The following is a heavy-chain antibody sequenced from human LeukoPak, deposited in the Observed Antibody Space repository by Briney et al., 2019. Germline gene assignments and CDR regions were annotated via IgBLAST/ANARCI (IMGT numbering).Heavy chain of an antibody. CDR1: GYTFDTYG. V-gene: IGHV3-23*01. CDR3: ATSTTSFDS. Sequence: GGSLRLSCAASGYTFDTYGMTWARQAPGKGLEWVSSISGSGYNTYYADSVKGRFTVSRDNSKNSLYLQMDSLRAEDTAIYYCATSTTSFDSWGQGTLVTVSS. CDR2: ISGSGYNT. D-gene: IGHD1-14*01. J-gene: IGHJ4*02.